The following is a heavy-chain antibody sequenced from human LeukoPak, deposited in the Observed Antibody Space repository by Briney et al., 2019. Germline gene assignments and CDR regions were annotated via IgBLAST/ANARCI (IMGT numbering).Heavy chain of an antibody. J-gene: IGHJ4*02. Sequence: GGSLRLSCAASGFTFSSYWMSWVRQAPGKGLEWVSAISGSGGSTYYADSVKGRFTISRDNSKNTLYLQMNSLRAEDTAVYYCARGPGVRGVKDGWGQGTLVTVSS. V-gene: IGHV3-23*01. CDR3: ARGPGVRGVKDG. D-gene: IGHD3-10*01. CDR2: ISGSGGST. CDR1: GFTFSSYW.